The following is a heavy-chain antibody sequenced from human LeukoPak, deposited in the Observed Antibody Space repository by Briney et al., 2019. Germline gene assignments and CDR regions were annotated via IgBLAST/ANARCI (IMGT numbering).Heavy chain of an antibody. CDR1: GYTFTGYY. CDR2: INPNSGGT. Sequence: ASVKVSCKASGYTFTGYYMHWVRQAPGQGLEWMGWINPNSGGTNYAQKFQGRVTMTRDTSISTAYMELSRLRSDDTAVYYCAETNNSGWPLDYWGQGTLVTVSS. V-gene: IGHV1-2*02. J-gene: IGHJ4*02. D-gene: IGHD6-19*01. CDR3: AETNNSGWPLDY.